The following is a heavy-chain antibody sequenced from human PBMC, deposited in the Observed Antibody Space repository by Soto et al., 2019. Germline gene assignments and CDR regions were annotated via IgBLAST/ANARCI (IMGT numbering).Heavy chain of an antibody. CDR3: ARQDRVVAEGRWFDP. CDR1: GYSISSGYH. V-gene: IGHV4-38-2*02. CDR2: VHYSGNT. J-gene: IGHJ5*02. D-gene: IGHD2-15*01. Sequence: SETLSLTRTVSGYSISSGYHWAWIRQPPGKGLEWLGSVHYSGNTYYNPSLKSRLTVSVDKSKNQFSLNLSSVTAADTAAYYCARQDRVVAEGRWFDPWGQGTLVTVSS.